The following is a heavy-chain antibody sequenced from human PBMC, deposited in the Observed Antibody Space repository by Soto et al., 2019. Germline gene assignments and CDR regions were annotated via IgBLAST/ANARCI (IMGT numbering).Heavy chain of an antibody. D-gene: IGHD6-19*01. CDR3: VGGTSDWPGTDY. CDR1: GFTFGNYW. V-gene: IGHV3-74*01. J-gene: IGHJ4*01. Sequence: EVQLVESGGGLVQPGGSLRLSCAAAGFTFGNYWMHWVRQIPGKGFEWVSRMDTSGNYIDYADSVKGRFTISRANAKNTLYLQRKGLRVEDTGVYFGVGGTSDWPGTDYWGHGTLVTVSS. CDR2: MDTSGNYI.